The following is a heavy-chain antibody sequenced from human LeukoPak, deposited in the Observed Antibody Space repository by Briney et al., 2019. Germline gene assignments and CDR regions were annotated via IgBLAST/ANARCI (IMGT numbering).Heavy chain of an antibody. V-gene: IGHV3-48*03. Sequence: GGSLRLSCAASGFTFSSYEMNWVRQAPGKGLEWVSYISSSGSTIYYADSVKGRFTISRDNAKNSLYLQMNSLRAEDMALYYCATDNYNDSSAGYWYFHLWGRATLVTVSS. CDR1: GFTFSSYE. D-gene: IGHD3-22*01. CDR3: ATDNYNDSSAGYWYFHL. J-gene: IGHJ2*01. CDR2: ISSSGSTI.